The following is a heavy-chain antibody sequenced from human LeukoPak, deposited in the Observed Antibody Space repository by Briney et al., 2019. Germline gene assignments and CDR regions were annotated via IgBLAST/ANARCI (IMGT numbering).Heavy chain of an antibody. Sequence: GGSLRLSCAASGFTVSSNYMTWVRQAPGKGLERVSGINWNSVNIIYADSVKGRFTTSRDNAKNSLYLQMNSLRAEDMALYYCAKDRLYSSSSGGAFDIWGQGTMVTVSS. CDR3: AKDRLYSSSSGGAFDI. CDR1: GFTVSSNY. D-gene: IGHD6-6*01. J-gene: IGHJ3*02. CDR2: INWNSVNI. V-gene: IGHV3-9*03.